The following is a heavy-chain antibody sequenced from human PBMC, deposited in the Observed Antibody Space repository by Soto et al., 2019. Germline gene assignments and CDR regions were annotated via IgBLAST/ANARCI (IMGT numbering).Heavy chain of an antibody. Sequence: QLHLVQSGAVVKKPGASVTVSCSASGYPVTAYYMHWVRQAPGRGLEWMGGINPATGAAKYRQTFPVMVSMLRGTSTIRVFMELGVLTFEDTAVFYCARGGWVGVAVSAAFDMWGQGTLVTVSS. V-gene: IGHV1-2*02. CDR1: GYPVTAYY. D-gene: IGHD3-3*01. J-gene: IGHJ3*02. CDR2: INPATGAA. CDR3: ARGGWVGVAVSAAFDM.